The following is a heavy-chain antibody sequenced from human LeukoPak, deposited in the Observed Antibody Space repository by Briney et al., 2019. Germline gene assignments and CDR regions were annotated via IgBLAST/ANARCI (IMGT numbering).Heavy chain of an antibody. V-gene: IGHV4-39*01. Sequence: SETLSLTCTVSGDSINSAIYCWGWIRQPPGKDLEWIGTICHSGNTYYNPSLKSRVTVSVDTSKSQLSLRLNSVTAADTSVCHCVRYCNAGACSMFKTFDVWGQGTMVTVSS. CDR3: VRYCNAGACSMFKTFDV. CDR1: GDSINSAIYC. D-gene: IGHD2-15*01. CDR2: ICHSGNT. J-gene: IGHJ3*01.